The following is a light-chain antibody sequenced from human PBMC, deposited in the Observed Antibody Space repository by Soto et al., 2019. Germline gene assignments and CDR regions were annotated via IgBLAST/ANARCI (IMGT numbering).Light chain of an antibody. CDR3: QHYSNWPLT. Sequence: EIVMTQSPVTLSVSPGERATLSCRASQSVTNSYLAWYQQKPGQAPRLLIFGASTRAAGIPARFSGSGSGTEFTLTISSLQSEDFAVYYCQHYSNWPLTFGGGTKVEIK. J-gene: IGKJ4*01. CDR2: GAS. V-gene: IGKV3-15*01. CDR1: QSVTNSY.